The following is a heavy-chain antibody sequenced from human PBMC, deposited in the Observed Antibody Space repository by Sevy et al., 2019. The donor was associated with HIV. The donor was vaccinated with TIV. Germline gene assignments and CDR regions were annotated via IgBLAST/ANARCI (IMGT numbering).Heavy chain of an antibody. CDR1: GFTFSSYW. J-gene: IGHJ4*02. V-gene: IGHV3-74*01. CDR3: VAANTWQDY. D-gene: IGHD2-15*01. CDR2: VNRDGSST. Sequence: GESLKISCAASGFTFSSYWMHWVRQAPGKGPVWVSGVNRDGSSTNYAVSVKGRFTMSRDGAKNTLYLQMNSLRAEDTAVYFCVAANTWQDYWGQGTLVTVSS.